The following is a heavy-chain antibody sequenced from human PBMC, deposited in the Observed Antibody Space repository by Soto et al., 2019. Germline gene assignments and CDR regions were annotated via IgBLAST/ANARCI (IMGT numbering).Heavy chain of an antibody. CDR3: AKGFTTMILLVDY. D-gene: IGHD3-22*01. J-gene: IGHJ4*02. CDR2: ISGSGFTT. V-gene: IGHV3-23*01. Sequence: PGGSLRLSCAASGFTFGSYAMGWVRQAPGKGLEWVSTISGSGFTTYYADSVKGRFTISRDNSKSTLYLQMDSLRAEDTAVYYCAKGFTTMILLVDYWGQGTLVTVSS. CDR1: GFTFGSYA.